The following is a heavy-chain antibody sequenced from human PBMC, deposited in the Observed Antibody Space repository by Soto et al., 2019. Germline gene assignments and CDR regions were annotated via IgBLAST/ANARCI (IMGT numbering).Heavy chain of an antibody. D-gene: IGHD6-6*01. CDR2: IYSGGST. V-gene: IGHV3-66*01. Sequence: EVQLVESGGGLVQPGGSLRLSCAASGFTVSSNYMSWVRQAPGKGLERVSVIYSGGSTFYADCVKGRFTISRDNSKNTVNLQMNSLRAEDAGVYYCAREIGRGAAQTNYMDVWGKGTTVTVS. CDR3: AREIGRGAAQTNYMDV. CDR1: GFTVSSNY. J-gene: IGHJ6*03.